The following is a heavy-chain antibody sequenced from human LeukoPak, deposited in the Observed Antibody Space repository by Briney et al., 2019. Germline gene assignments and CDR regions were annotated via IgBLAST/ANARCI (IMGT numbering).Heavy chain of an antibody. CDR2: ISGSGGST. CDR1: GFTFNSYA. CDR3: AARRHYYDSSGYYFDP. Sequence: GGSLRLSCAASGFTFNSYAMSWVRQAPGKGLEWVSAISGSGGSTYYADSVKGRFTISRDNSKNTLYLQMNSLRAEDTAVYYCAARRHYYDSSGYYFDPWGQGTLVTVSS. J-gene: IGHJ5*02. D-gene: IGHD3-22*01. V-gene: IGHV3-23*01.